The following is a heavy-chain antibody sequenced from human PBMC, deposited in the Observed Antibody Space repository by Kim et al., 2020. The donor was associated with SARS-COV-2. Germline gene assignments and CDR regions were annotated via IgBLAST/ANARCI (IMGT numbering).Heavy chain of an antibody. V-gene: IGHV1-2*02. Sequence: DTRYVRKYQGRVSMTRDTSTTTAYMELNSLTSDDTAVYYCARGGPAHEFYPWGQGTLVTVSS. CDR3: ARGGPAHEFYP. CDR2: DT. J-gene: IGHJ5*02.